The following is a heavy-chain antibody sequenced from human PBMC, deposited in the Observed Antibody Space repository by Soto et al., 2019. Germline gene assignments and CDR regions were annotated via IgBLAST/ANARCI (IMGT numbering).Heavy chain of an antibody. Sequence: PSETLSLTCAFSGFSLSSVCYSLRWIRPPPGKGLEWIGYIYYSGSTYYNPSLKSRVTISVDTSKNQFSLKLSSVTAADTAVYYCARVGVGHGYNSNCFDPRGQGTLVTVSS. CDR3: ARVGVGHGYNSNCFDP. J-gene: IGHJ5*02. CDR1: GFSLSSVCYS. V-gene: IGHV4-31*11. D-gene: IGHD1-1*01. CDR2: IYYSGST.